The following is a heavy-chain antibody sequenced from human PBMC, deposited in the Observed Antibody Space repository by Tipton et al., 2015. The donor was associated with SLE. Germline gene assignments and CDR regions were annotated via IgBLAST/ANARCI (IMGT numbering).Heavy chain of an antibody. CDR2: ISGYNGNT. D-gene: IGHD3-16*01. CDR1: GYTFTSYG. V-gene: IGHV1-18*01. Sequence: QLVQSGAEAKKPGASVKVSCKASGYTFTSYGISWVRQAPGQGLEWMGWISGYNGNTNYAQKLQGRVTMTTDTSTTTAYMGLRSRRSDATAVYYCAREGGGYGIYYYFYYMDVWGKGTTVTVSS. CDR3: AREGGGYGIYYYFYYMDV. J-gene: IGHJ6*03.